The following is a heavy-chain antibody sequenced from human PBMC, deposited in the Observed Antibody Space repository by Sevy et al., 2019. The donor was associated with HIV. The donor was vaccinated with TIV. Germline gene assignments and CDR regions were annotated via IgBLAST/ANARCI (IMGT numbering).Heavy chain of an antibody. J-gene: IGHJ4*02. CDR1: GGSISSYY. V-gene: IGHV4-59*01. D-gene: IGHD2-2*01. CDR3: ARDMLGYCSSTSCYAEGYFDY. CDR2: IYYSGST. Sequence: SETLSLTCTVSGGSISSYYWSWIRQPPGKGLEWIGYIYYSGSTNYNHSLKSRVTISVDTSKNQFSLKLSSVTAADTAVYYCARDMLGYCSSTSCYAEGYFDYWGQGTLVTVSS.